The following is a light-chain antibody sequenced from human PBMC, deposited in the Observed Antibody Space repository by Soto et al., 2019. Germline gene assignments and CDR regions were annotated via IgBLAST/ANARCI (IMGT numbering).Light chain of an antibody. J-gene: IGLJ3*02. CDR1: TGAVTSGHY. V-gene: IGLV7-46*01. Sequence: QAVVTQEPSLTVSPGGTVTLTCGSSTGAVTSGHYPYWFQQKPGQAPRTLIYDTNNKYSWTPARFSGSLLGAKGALTLSGAQPDDEADYYCLLSYSDGRVFDGGTKLTVL. CDR2: DTN. CDR3: LLSYSDGRV.